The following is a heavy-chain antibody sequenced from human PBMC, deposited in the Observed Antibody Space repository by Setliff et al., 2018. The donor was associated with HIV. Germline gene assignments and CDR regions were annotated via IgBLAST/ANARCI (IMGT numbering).Heavy chain of an antibody. CDR3: ARERSLITVRRNFDS. CDR1: GGSFSSYF. D-gene: IGHD1-1*01. J-gene: IGHJ4*02. Sequence: PSETLSLTCAVYGGSFSSYFWSRIRQPPGKGLEWIGEINHSGSTNYNPSLKSRVTISVDTSKNQFSLKLSSVTAADTAVYYCARERSLITVRRNFDSWGQGTLVTVSS. V-gene: IGHV4-34*01. CDR2: INHSGST.